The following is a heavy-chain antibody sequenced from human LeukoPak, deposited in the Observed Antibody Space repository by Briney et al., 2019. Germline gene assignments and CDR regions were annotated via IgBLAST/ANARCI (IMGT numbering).Heavy chain of an antibody. Sequence: QPGGSLRLSCAASGFTFSSYWMHWVRQAPGKGLVWVSRINSDGGSTSYADSVKGRFTISRDNAKNTLYLQMNSLRAEDTAVYYCARAQYSYGHYYFDYWGQGTLVTVSS. CDR2: INSDGGST. V-gene: IGHV3-74*01. CDR1: GFTFSSYW. D-gene: IGHD5-18*01. CDR3: ARAQYSYGHYYFDY. J-gene: IGHJ4*02.